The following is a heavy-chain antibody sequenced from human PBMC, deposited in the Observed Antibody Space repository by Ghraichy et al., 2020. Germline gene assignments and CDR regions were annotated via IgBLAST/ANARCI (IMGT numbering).Heavy chain of an antibody. J-gene: IGHJ5*02. CDR1: GGSISSYY. Sequence: SQTLSLTCTVSGGSISSYYWSWIRQPPGKGLEWIGYIYYSGSTNYNPSLKSRVTISVDTSKNQFSLKLSSVTAADTAVYYCARARGYPDWFDPWGQGTLVTVSS. V-gene: IGHV4-59*01. CDR2: IYYSGST. D-gene: IGHD2-2*01. CDR3: ARARGYPDWFDP.